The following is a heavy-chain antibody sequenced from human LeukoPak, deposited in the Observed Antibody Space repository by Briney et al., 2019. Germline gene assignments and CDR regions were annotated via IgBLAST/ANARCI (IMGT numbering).Heavy chain of an antibody. V-gene: IGHV3-48*03. CDR1: GFTFRSYE. Sequence: GRSLRLSCAGSGFTFRSYEMNWVRQAPGKGLEWVSYISSRGTSIYYADSVKGRFAISRDNAKNSLYLQMNGLRAEDTAVYYCAITEGPYSSSLVYFDYWGQGTLVTVSS. D-gene: IGHD6-6*01. J-gene: IGHJ4*02. CDR3: AITEGPYSSSLVYFDY. CDR2: ISSRGTSI.